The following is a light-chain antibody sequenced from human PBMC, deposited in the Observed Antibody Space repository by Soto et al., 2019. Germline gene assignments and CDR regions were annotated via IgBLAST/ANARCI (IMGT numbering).Light chain of an antibody. CDR2: GAS. V-gene: IGKV3-20*01. CDR3: QQYGSSPPMYT. J-gene: IGKJ2*01. CDR1: QSVSSSY. Sequence: EIVLTQSPGTLSLSLGERATLSCRASQSVSSSYLAWYQQKPGQAPRLLIYGASSRATGIPDRFSGSGSGTDFTLTISRLEPEDFAVYYCQQYGSSPPMYTFGQGTKVDIK.